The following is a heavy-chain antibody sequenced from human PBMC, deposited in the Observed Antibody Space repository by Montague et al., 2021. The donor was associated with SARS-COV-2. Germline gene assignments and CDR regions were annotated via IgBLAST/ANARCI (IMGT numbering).Heavy chain of an antibody. CDR2: ISYDGSNK. V-gene: IGHV3-30*18. Sequence: SLRLSCAASGFTFSSYGMHWVRQAPGKGLERVAVISYDGSNKYYADSVKGRFTISRDNSKNTLYLQMNSLRAEDTAVYYCAKELVPWTGSPYYYYYYGMDVWGQGTTVTVSS. CDR3: AKELVPWTGSPYYYYYYGMDV. CDR1: GFTFSSYG. D-gene: IGHD3/OR15-3a*01. J-gene: IGHJ6*02.